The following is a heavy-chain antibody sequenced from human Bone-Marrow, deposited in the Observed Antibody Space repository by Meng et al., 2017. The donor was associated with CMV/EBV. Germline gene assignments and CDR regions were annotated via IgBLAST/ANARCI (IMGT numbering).Heavy chain of an antibody. J-gene: IGHJ4*02. CDR2: IRSKAYGGTT. V-gene: IGHV3-49*04. Sequence: GESLKISCTASGFTFGDYAMSWVRQAPGKGLEWVGFIRSKAYGGTTEYAASVKGRFTISRDNAKNSLYLQMNSLRAEDMAVYYCARDLRYSSSIDYWGQGTRVTGSS. D-gene: IGHD6-6*01. CDR1: GFTFGDYA. CDR3: ARDLRYSSSIDY.